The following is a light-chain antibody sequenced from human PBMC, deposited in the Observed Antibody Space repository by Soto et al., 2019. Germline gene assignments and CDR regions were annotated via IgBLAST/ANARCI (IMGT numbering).Light chain of an antibody. CDR2: DGH. V-gene: IGLV1-36*01. Sequence: QSVLTQPPSVSEAPRQRVTISCSGSSSNIGNNVVHWYQQLPGKAPRLLIYDGHVLPSGFSDRVSGSRSCTSASLAISGLQSEAEADYDCATLDDTLNVWVFGGGTKLTVL. CDR1: SSNIGNNV. J-gene: IGLJ3*02. CDR3: ATLDDTLNVWV.